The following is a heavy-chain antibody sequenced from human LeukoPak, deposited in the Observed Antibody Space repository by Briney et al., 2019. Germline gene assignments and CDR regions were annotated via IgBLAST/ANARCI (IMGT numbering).Heavy chain of an antibody. Sequence: PSETLSLTCTVSGGSISSGDYYWSWIRQPPGKGLEWIGYIYHNENTNYNASLKSRVTISIDTSRNQMSLKLTSVTAADTAVYYCARHGGWYPYFDNWGQGVLATVSS. V-gene: IGHV4-61*08. J-gene: IGHJ4*02. CDR2: IYHNENT. CDR3: ARHGGWYPYFDN. D-gene: IGHD2-15*01. CDR1: GGSISSGDYY.